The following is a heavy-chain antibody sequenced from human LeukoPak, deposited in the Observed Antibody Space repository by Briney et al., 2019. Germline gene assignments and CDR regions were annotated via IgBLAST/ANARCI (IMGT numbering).Heavy chain of an antibody. J-gene: IGHJ4*02. D-gene: IGHD3-9*01. Sequence: SETLSLTCTVSGDSISSYYWSWIRQPPGKGLEWIGYIYYSGSTNYNPSLKSRVTISVDTSKNQFSLKLSSVTAADTAVYYCARSPYDILTGSILWGQGTLVTVSS. CDR3: ARSPYDILTGSIL. V-gene: IGHV4-59*08. CDR2: IYYSGST. CDR1: GDSISSYY.